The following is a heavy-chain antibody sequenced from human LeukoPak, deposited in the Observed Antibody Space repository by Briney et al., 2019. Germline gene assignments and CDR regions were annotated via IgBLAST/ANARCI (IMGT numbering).Heavy chain of an antibody. J-gene: IGHJ4*02. CDR3: ASRVAGTGGLDY. Sequence: ASVKVSCKASGYTFTSYYMHWVRQAPGQGLEWMGIINPSGGSTSYAQKFQGRVTMTRDTSTSTVYMELSSLRSEDTAAYYCASRVAGTGGLDYWGQGTLVTVSS. V-gene: IGHV1-46*01. D-gene: IGHD6-19*01. CDR1: GYTFTSYY. CDR2: INPSGGST.